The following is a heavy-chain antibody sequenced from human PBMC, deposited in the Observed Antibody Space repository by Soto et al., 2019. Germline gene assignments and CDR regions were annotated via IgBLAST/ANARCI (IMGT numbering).Heavy chain of an antibody. CDR2: IIPIFGTA. V-gene: IGHV1-69*13. Sequence: SVKVSCKASGGTFSSYAISWVRQAPGQGLEWMGGIIPIFGTANYAQKFQGRVTITADESTSTAYMELSSLRSEDTAVYYCASGPPPYDFWSGYYPYGIDVWRQGTPVTVSS. CDR1: GGTFSSYA. CDR3: ASGPPPYDFWSGYYPYGIDV. J-gene: IGHJ6*02. D-gene: IGHD3-3*01.